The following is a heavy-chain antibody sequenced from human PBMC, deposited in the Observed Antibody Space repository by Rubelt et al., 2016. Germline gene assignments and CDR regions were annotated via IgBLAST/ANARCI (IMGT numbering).Heavy chain of an antibody. J-gene: IGHJ6*02. Sequence: QVQLQQWGAGLLKPSETLSLTCVVSGGSFSAYYWSWIRQPPGKGLEWIGSVYYSGSTYYNPSLKSRVTISVDTSKNQFSLKVHSVTAADTAVYYCTRDYDFWSHYSSYGMDVWGQGTTVTVSS. V-gene: IGHV4-34*01. CDR1: GGSFSAYY. D-gene: IGHD3-3*01. CDR3: TRDYDFWSHYSSYGMDV. CDR2: VYYSGST.